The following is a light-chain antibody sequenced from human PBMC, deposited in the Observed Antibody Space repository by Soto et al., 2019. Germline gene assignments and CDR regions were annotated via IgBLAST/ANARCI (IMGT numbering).Light chain of an antibody. J-gene: IGKJ1*01. CDR3: QHYGGLWT. CDR2: DAS. Sequence: DIEITQSPSTVAASVGDRVTITCRASQTITNRLAWYHQKPGKAPKVLIYDASTLESGVPSRFSGSGSGTEFILTISRLQPDDFASYYCQHYGGLWTLGQGTKVDIK. V-gene: IGKV1-5*01. CDR1: QTITNR.